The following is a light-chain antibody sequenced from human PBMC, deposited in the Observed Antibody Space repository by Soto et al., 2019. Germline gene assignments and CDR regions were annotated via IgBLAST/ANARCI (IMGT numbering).Light chain of an antibody. V-gene: IGKV2-28*01. CDR3: MQTLQTPYT. Sequence: DIVMTQSPLSLPVTPGEPASISCRCSQSLLYGAGYMYVDWYLQKPGQPPQLLIFLGSNRASGVPDRFSGSVSGTDFTLKISRVETEDVGVYYCMQTLQTPYTFGQGTKLEIK. CDR2: LGS. CDR1: QSLLYGAGYMY. J-gene: IGKJ2*01.